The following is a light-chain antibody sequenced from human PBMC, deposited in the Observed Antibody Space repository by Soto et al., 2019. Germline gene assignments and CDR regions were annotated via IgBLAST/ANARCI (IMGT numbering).Light chain of an antibody. Sequence: DNQMTPFSSSLSASVGGRVTITCRASQNINNYLNWYQQKPGKAPKLLISVESNLQSGVPSRFSGRGSGTEFTLTISSLQPEDFATYYCQQSYTTPLTFGGGTKVDIK. CDR2: VES. J-gene: IGKJ4*01. CDR1: QNINNY. V-gene: IGKV1-39*01. CDR3: QQSYTTPLT.